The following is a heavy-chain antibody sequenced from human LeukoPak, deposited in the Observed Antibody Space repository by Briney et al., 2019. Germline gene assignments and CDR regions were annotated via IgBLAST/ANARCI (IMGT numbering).Heavy chain of an antibody. Sequence: SGGSLRLSCAASGFTFSSYAMSWVRQAQGKGLEWVSAISGSGGSTYYADSVRGRFTISRDNSKNTLYLQMNSLRAEDTAVYYCAKKIGQWLVRYYFDYWGQGTLVTVSS. J-gene: IGHJ4*02. D-gene: IGHD6-19*01. CDR2: ISGSGGST. CDR3: AKKIGQWLVRYYFDY. CDR1: GFTFSSYA. V-gene: IGHV3-23*01.